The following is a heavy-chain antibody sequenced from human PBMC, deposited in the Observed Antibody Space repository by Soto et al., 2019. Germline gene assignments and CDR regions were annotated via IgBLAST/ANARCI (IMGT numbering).Heavy chain of an antibody. D-gene: IGHD3-10*01. CDR3: ARGGIRGISWNWFDT. CDR2: IDSTGDA. Sequence: EVQLVESGGGLVQFGGSLRLSCAASGFTFSRHDMHWVRQVTGKGLEWVSGIDSTGDAKYPASVKGRFTISRENAKNSVHLQMNRLRAGDTAVYYCARGGIRGISWNWFDTWGQGTLVTVSS. V-gene: IGHV3-13*01. CDR1: GFTFSRHD. J-gene: IGHJ5*02.